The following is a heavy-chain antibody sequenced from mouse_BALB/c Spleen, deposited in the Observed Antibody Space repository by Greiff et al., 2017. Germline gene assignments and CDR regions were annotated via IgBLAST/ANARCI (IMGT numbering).Heavy chain of an antibody. CDR3: ARDYDYDVGAMDY. D-gene: IGHD2-4*01. J-gene: IGHJ4*01. Sequence: QVQLQQSGAELMKPGASVKISCKATGYTFSSYWIEWVKQRPGHGLEWIGEILPGSGSTNYNEKFKGKATFTADTSSNTAYMQLSSLTSEDSAVYYCARDYDYDVGAMDYWGQGTSVTVSS. CDR2: ILPGSGST. V-gene: IGHV1-9*01. CDR1: GYTFSSYW.